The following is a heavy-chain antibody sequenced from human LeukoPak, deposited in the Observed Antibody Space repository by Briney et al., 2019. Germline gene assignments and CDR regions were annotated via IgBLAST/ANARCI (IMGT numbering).Heavy chain of an antibody. J-gene: IGHJ6*02. D-gene: IGHD2-2*01. CDR2: ISAYNGNT. CDR1: GYTFTSYG. V-gene: IGHV1-18*01. Sequence: ASVKVSCKASGYTFTSYGISWVRQASGQGLEWMGWISAYNGNTNYAQKLQGRVTMTTDTFTSTAYMELRSLRSDDTAVYYCASATPSDTDYYGMDVWGQGTTVTVSS. CDR3: ASATPSDTDYYGMDV.